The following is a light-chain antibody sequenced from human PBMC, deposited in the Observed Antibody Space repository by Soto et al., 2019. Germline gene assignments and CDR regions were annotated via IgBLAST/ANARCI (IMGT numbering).Light chain of an antibody. CDR2: GVS. V-gene: IGKV3-20*01. J-gene: IGKJ5*01. Sequence: ELVLTQSPGTLSLSPGESATLSCRASQPVSSNFLAWYQQKPGQAPRLLIYGVSSRASGIPDRFFGSGSGTDFTLTINRLEPEDFAVYYCQQYANSPITSGQGTRLEIK. CDR3: QQYANSPIT. CDR1: QPVSSNF.